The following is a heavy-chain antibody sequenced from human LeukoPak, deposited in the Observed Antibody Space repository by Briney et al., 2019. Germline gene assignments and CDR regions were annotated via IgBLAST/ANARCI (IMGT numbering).Heavy chain of an antibody. Sequence: GGSLRLSCAASGFTFNNYAMSWVRQAPGKGLEWVANIKKDGSEKYYADSVKGRFTISRDNAKNSLYLQVNSLRAEDTAVYYCARAQGYFDHWGQGTLVSVSS. CDR3: ARAQGYFDH. CDR2: IKKDGSEK. V-gene: IGHV3-7*01. J-gene: IGHJ4*02. CDR1: GFTFNNYA.